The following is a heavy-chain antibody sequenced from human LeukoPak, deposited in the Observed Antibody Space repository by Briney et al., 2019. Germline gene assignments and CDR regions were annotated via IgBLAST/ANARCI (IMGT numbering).Heavy chain of an antibody. D-gene: IGHD3-3*01. J-gene: IGHJ3*02. CDR1: GYSFTSYW. Sequence: GESLKISCKGSGYSFTSYWIGWVRQMSGKGLEWMGIIYPGDSDTRYSPSFQGQVTISADKSISTAYLQWSSLKASDTAMYYCARTTVLTIFGVVINDAFDIWGQGTMVTVSS. CDR3: ARTTVLTIFGVVINDAFDI. V-gene: IGHV5-51*01. CDR2: IYPGDSDT.